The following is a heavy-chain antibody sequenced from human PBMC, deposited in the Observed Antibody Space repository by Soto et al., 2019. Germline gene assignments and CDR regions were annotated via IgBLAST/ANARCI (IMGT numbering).Heavy chain of an antibody. D-gene: IGHD1-26*01. Sequence: ASVKVSCKASGYTFTSYGISWVRQAPGQGLEWMGWISAYNANTNYAQKLQGRVTMTTDTSTSTSYMELWSLRSDDTAVYFCARDRLGATGDYWGQGTLVTVSS. CDR1: GYTFTSYG. J-gene: IGHJ4*02. CDR2: ISAYNANT. V-gene: IGHV1-18*01. CDR3: ARDRLGATGDY.